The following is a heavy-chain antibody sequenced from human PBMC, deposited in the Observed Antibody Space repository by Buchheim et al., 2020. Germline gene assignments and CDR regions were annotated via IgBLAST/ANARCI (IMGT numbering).Heavy chain of an antibody. Sequence: QVQLVQSGAEVKKPGASVRLSCNTSGYTFTFYSVHWVRQAPGQRLEWMGWINADTGNTEYSQNFQDRVTITRDISATTVYMELSSLRSEDTAVYYCARDGGFLRGWDFDYWGQGTL. CDR2: INADTGNT. D-gene: IGHD3-16*01. CDR3: ARDGGFLRGWDFDY. J-gene: IGHJ4*02. CDR1: GYTFTFYS. V-gene: IGHV1-3*01.